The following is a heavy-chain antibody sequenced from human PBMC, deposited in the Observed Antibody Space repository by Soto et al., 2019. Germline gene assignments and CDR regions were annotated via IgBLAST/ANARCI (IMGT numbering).Heavy chain of an antibody. CDR1: GYSFATYW. V-gene: IGHV5-51*01. Sequence: LGESLKISCKGSGYSFATYWIGWVRQMPGKGLEWMGIIYPGDSDTRYSPSFQGQVTISADKSISTAYLQWSSLKASDTAMYYCTTAKFYGAKVDYWGQGTLVTVSS. D-gene: IGHD4-17*01. J-gene: IGHJ4*02. CDR2: IYPGDSDT. CDR3: TTAKFYGAKVDY.